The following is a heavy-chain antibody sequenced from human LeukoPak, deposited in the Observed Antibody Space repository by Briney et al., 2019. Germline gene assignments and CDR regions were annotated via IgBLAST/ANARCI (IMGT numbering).Heavy chain of an antibody. Sequence: PGGSLRLSCAASGFTFSSFPMHWVRQAPGKGLEYVSAISRNGDRTYYANSVKGRFTISRDNSKNTLYLQMGSLRTEDMAVYYCARKDYGDHPLDYWGQGTLVTVSS. J-gene: IGHJ4*02. CDR1: GFTFSSFP. D-gene: IGHD4-17*01. CDR2: ISRNGDRT. V-gene: IGHV3-64*01. CDR3: ARKDYGDHPLDY.